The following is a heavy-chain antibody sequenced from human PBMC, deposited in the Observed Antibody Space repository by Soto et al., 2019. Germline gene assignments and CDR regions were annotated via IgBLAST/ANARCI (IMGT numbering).Heavy chain of an antibody. CDR3: TTDGFSGIVGI. J-gene: IGHJ3*02. CDR1: GFPFTTAW. CDR2: IRSKTSSETR. V-gene: IGHV3-15*01. D-gene: IGHD5-12*01. Sequence: EVQLVESGGSLVTPGGSLRLSCVASGFPFTTAWMTWVRQAPGKGLEWVGRIRSKTSSETREYAAPVKGRFTISREDSKNMLYLEMNSLKIEDTCVYYCTTDGFSGIVGIWGQGTMVTGSS.